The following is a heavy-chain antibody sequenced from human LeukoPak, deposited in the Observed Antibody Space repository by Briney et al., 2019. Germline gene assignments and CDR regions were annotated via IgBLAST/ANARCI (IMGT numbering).Heavy chain of an antibody. CDR3: AAISSYYYMDV. D-gene: IGHD2-21*01. V-gene: IGHV3-23*01. Sequence: GGSLRLSCAASGFPFSSYGMSWVRQAPGKGLEWVSAISGSGGSTYYADSVKGRFTISRDNSKNTLFLQMSSLRAEDTAVYYCAAISSYYYMDVWGKGTTVTVSS. CDR2: ISGSGGST. J-gene: IGHJ6*03. CDR1: GFPFSSYG.